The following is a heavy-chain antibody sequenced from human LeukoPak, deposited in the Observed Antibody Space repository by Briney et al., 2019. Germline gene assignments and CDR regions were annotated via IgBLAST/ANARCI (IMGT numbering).Heavy chain of an antibody. V-gene: IGHV1-8*01. CDR1: GYTFTSYD. Sequence: ASVKVSGKASGYTFTSYDINWVRQATGQGLEGMGWMNPNSGNTGYAQKFQGRVTMTRNTSISTAYMELSSLRSEDTAVYYCARERRVYSYGSFIGDYWGQGTLVTVSS. D-gene: IGHD5-18*01. CDR3: ARERRVYSYGSFIGDY. CDR2: MNPNSGNT. J-gene: IGHJ4*02.